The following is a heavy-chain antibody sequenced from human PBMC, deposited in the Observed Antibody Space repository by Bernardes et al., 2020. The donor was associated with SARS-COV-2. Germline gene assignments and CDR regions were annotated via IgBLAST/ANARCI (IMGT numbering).Heavy chain of an antibody. CDR3: ARGRLGPTVWDYYYDMDV. CDR1: GVSPRRYF. D-gene: IGHD4-17*01. J-gene: IGHJ6*02. CDR2: LNHHGSA. Sequence: SEILSLNPGVYGVSPRRYFWSRTRQSPGKGPEWIGALNHHGSANYNLSLKSRVTIALDTSANQFSLRLSSVTAADRAVYYCARGRLGPTVWDYYYDMDVWGQGTSVTVSS. V-gene: IGHV4-34*01.